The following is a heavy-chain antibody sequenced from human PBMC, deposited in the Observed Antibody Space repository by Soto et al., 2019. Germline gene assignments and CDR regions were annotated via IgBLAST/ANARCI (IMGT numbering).Heavy chain of an antibody. D-gene: IGHD6-19*01. CDR1: GFNFSTYA. CDR2: ISGSGDST. Sequence: PGGSLRVSCAAAGFNFSTYAMNWVRQAPGKGLEWVSGISGSGDSTYYADSVKGRFTVSRDNSKNTLYLQMNSLRAEDTAVFYCAKERSSGWSFDYWGQGTLVTVSS. CDR3: AKERSSGWSFDY. J-gene: IGHJ4*02. V-gene: IGHV3-23*01.